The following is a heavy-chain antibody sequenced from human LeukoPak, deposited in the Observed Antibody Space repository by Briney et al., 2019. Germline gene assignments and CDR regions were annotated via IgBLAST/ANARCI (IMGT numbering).Heavy chain of an antibody. V-gene: IGHV4-31*03. CDR3: ARVVGSTSWFDS. CDR2: TYYSGNT. Sequence: SQTLSLTCTVSGDFIIGAPYYWSWVRQHPGKGLEWIAYTYYSGNTYYNPSLKSRVNLSVGTSNNQFSLNLTSVTAADTAVYYCARVVGSTSWFDSWGQGTRVTVSS. CDR1: GDFIIGAPYY. D-gene: IGHD2-2*01. J-gene: IGHJ5*01.